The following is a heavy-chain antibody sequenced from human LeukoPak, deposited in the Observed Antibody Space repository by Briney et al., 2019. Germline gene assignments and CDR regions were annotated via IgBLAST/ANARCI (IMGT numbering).Heavy chain of an antibody. CDR2: IRYDGINK. CDR1: GFTFSTHG. J-gene: IGHJ3*02. Sequence: GGSLRLSCAASGFTFSTHGMHWVRQAPGKGLEWVAFIRYDGINKYYADSVKGRFTISRDSFKNTLYLQMNSLRPEDTAVYYCAKEGDYYGSGSYRDGFDIWGQGTRATVSS. D-gene: IGHD3-10*01. CDR3: AKEGDYYGSGSYRDGFDI. V-gene: IGHV3-30*02.